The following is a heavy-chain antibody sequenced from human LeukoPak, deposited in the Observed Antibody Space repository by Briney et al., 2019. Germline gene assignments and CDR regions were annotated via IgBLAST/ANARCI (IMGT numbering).Heavy chain of an antibody. CDR3: ARGIWYFDL. V-gene: IGHV1-3*01. CDR2: INAGNGNT. CDR1: GYTFTSYA. D-gene: IGHD3-10*01. Sequence: ASVKVSCKASGYTFTSYAMHWVRQAPGQRLEWMGWINAGNGNTNYAQKLQGRVTMTTDTSTSTAYMELRSLRSDDTAVYYCARGIWYFDLWGRGTLVTVSS. J-gene: IGHJ2*01.